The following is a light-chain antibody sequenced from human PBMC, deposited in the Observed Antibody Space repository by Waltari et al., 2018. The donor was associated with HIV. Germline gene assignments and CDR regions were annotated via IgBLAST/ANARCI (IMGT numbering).Light chain of an antibody. CDR1: QSINSH. J-gene: IGKJ2*01. CDR2: GAS. V-gene: IGKV3-15*01. CDR3: QQYNHWPPYT. Sequence: EVVMTQSPATLSVSLGARATLSCRASQSINSHKPGQAPRLLFYGASTRATGVPARFSGSGSGTDFTLTISGLQSEDFAVYYCQQYNHWPPYTFGQATKLEIK.